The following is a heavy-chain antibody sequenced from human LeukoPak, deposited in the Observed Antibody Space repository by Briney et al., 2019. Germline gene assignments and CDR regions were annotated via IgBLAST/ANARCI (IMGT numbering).Heavy chain of an antibody. V-gene: IGHV3-66*01. Sequence: GGSLRLSCAASGFTVSNNYMSWVRQAPGKGLEWVSVIYSGGSTFYADSVKGRFTISRDNSKNTLYLQMNSLRAEDTALYYCARLSGQGSSAEGTDFQHWGQGTLVTVSS. D-gene: IGHD3-10*01. CDR1: GFTVSNNY. CDR2: IYSGGST. J-gene: IGHJ1*01. CDR3: ARLSGQGSSAEGTDFQH.